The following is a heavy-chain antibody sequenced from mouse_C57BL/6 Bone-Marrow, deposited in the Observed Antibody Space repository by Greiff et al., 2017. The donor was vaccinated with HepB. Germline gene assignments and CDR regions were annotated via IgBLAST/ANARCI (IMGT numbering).Heavy chain of an antibody. CDR1: GYTFTNYW. Sequence: QVQLKQSGAELVRPGTSVKMSCKASGYTFTNYWIGWAKQRPGHGLEWIGDIYPGGGYTNYNEKFKGKATLTADKSSSTAYMQFSSLTSEDSAIYYCARYDYYGSRDWYVDVWGTGTTVTVSS. J-gene: IGHJ1*03. D-gene: IGHD1-1*01. CDR3: ARYDYYGSRDWYVDV. V-gene: IGHV1-63*01. CDR2: IYPGGGYT.